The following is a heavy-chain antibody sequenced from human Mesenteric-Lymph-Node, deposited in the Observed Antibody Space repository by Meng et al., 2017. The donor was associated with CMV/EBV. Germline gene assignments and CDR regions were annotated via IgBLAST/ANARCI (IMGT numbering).Heavy chain of an antibody. Sequence: SGDSISNSLYYWGWIRQPPGKTVEWMGTIYYVGNTFYTPSLESRVTISVDTSRNRLSLRLTSVTAADTAVYYGARLSAAGTFPNYDSWGQGTLVTVSS. J-gene: IGHJ4*02. CDR1: GDSISNSLYY. V-gene: IGHV4-39*02. CDR3: ARLSAAGTFPNYDS. D-gene: IGHD6-13*01. CDR2: IYYVGNT.